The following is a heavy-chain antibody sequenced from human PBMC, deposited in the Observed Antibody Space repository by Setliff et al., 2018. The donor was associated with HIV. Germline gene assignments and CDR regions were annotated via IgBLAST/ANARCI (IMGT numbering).Heavy chain of an antibody. CDR3: ATPISITSGSAFDY. Sequence: PGESLKISCKGSGYSFISYWIGWVRQMPGKGLEWMGSIYPGDSNTKYSPSFQGQVTLSVDKSLSTAYLQWSSLKASDTAMYYCATPISITSGSAFDYWGQGTLVTVSS. D-gene: IGHD2-2*01. CDR2: IYPGDSNT. V-gene: IGHV5-51*01. J-gene: IGHJ4*02. CDR1: GYSFISYW.